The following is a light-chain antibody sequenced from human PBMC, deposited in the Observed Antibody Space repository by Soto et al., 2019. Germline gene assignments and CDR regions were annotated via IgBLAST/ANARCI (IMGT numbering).Light chain of an antibody. CDR1: QSVLYNSNNKNY. J-gene: IGKJ2*01. CDR2: WAS. CDR3: QQYYSTPHT. Sequence: DIVMTPSPDSLAVSLGERATINCKSSQSVLYNSNNKNYLAWYQQKPGQPPKPLIYWASTRESGVPDRFSGSGSGTDFTLTISSLQAEDVAVYYCQQYYSTPHTFGQGTKLEIK. V-gene: IGKV4-1*01.